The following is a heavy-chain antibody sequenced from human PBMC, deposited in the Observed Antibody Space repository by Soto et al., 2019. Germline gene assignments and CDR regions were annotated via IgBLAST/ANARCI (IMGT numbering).Heavy chain of an antibody. CDR2: INPNSGGT. D-gene: IGHD3-3*01. J-gene: IGHJ5*02. V-gene: IGHV1-2*02. Sequence: ASVKVSCKASGYTFTGHYMHWVRQAPGQGLEWMGWINPNSGGTNYAQKFQGRVTMTRDTSISTAYMELSRLRSDDTAVYYCAREALYYDFWSGYTTWGQGTLVTVSS. CDR3: AREALYYDFWSGYTT. CDR1: GYTFTGHY.